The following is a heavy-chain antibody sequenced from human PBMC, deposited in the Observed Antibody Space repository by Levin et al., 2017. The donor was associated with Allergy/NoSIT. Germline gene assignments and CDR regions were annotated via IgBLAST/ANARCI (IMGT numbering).Heavy chain of an antibody. V-gene: IGHV3-21*01. J-gene: IGHJ6*02. CDR1: GFTFSSYS. CDR3: ASQVGIAARLGGMDV. Sequence: GESLKISCAASGFTFSSYSMNWVRQAPGKGLEWVSSISSSSSYIYYADSVKGRFTISRDNAKNSLYLQMNSLRAEDTAVYYCASQVGIAARLGGMDVWGQGTTVTVSS. D-gene: IGHD6-6*01. CDR2: ISSSSSYI.